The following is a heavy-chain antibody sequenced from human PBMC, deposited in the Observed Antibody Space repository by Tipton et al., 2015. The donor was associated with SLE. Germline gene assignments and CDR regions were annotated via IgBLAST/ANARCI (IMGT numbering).Heavy chain of an antibody. CDR2: IYTSGST. CDR1: GGSISSGAYF. D-gene: IGHD5-18*01. J-gene: IGHJ4*02. V-gene: IGHV4-61*09. Sequence: TLSLTCTVSGGSISSGAYFWSWIRQPAGKGLEWIGYIYTSGSTNYNPSLKSRVTISVDTSKNQFSLKLSSVTAADTAVYYCARESPRGSYGYWYFDYWGQGTLVTVSS. CDR3: ARESPRGSYGYWYFDY.